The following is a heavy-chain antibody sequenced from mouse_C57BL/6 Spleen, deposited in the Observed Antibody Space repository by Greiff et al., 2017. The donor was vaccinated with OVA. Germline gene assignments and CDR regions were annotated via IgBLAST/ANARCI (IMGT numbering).Heavy chain of an antibody. Sequence: EVMLVESGPELVKPGASVKISCKASGYTFTDYYMNWVKQSHGKSLEWIGDINPNNGGTSYNQKFKGKATLTVDKSSSTAYMELRSLTSEDSAVYYCARDYGYYAMDYWGQGTSVTVSS. CDR2: INPNNGGT. D-gene: IGHD2-4*01. V-gene: IGHV1-26*01. CDR3: ARDYGYYAMDY. J-gene: IGHJ4*01. CDR1: GYTFTDYY.